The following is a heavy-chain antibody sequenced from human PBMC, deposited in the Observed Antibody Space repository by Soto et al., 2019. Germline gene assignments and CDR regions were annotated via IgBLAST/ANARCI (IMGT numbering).Heavy chain of an antibody. D-gene: IGHD5-18*01. V-gene: IGHV4-39*01. CDR2: IYYSGST. CDR3: ASRGESKYGYGSLDY. CDR1: GGSISSSSYY. Sequence: SETLSLTCTVSGGSISSSSYYWGWIRQPPGKGLEWIGSIYYSGSTYYNPSLKSRVTISVDTSKNQFSLKLSSVTAADTAVYYCASRGESKYGYGSLDYWAQETLVTVSS. J-gene: IGHJ4*02.